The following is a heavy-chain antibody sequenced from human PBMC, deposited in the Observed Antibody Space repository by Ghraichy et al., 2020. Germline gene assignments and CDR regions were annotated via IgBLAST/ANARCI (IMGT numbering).Heavy chain of an antibody. CDR2: IYYSGST. Sequence: SETLSLTCTVSGGSISSSSYYWGWIRQPPGKGLEWIGSIYYSGSTYYNPSLKSRVTISVDTSKNQFSLKLSSVTAADTAVYYCARLGPRIRFLEWTEGYWGQGTLVTVSS. CDR1: GGSISSSSYY. CDR3: ARLGPRIRFLEWTEGY. J-gene: IGHJ4*02. V-gene: IGHV4-39*01. D-gene: IGHD3-3*01.